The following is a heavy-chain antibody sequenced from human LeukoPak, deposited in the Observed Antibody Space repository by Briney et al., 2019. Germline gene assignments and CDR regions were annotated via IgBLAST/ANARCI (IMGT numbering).Heavy chain of an antibody. CDR2: IYYRSKWYN. CDR1: GDSVSSNCAA. V-gene: IGHV6-1*01. CDR3: VRGANGAVAN. J-gene: IGHJ4*02. Sequence: SQTLSLTCAISGDSVSSNCAAWNWLRQSPARGLECLERIYYRSKWYNDYAVSVKSRITINPDTSKNQFSLQLNSVTPEDTAVYYCVRGANGAVANWGQGTLVTVSS. D-gene: IGHD6-19*01.